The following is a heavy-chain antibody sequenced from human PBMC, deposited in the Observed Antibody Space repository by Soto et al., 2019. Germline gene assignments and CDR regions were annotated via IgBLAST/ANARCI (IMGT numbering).Heavy chain of an antibody. CDR3: ARDLGGLPSSSGSYNGLDV. V-gene: IGHV4-31*03. D-gene: IGHD3-10*01. J-gene: IGHJ6*02. Sequence: PSETLSLTCTVSGGSLSSRGYYWGWIRQLPGKGLEWIGYIYYSGSTYYNPSLRSRVTTSVDTSKNQFSLKLRSVTAADTAVYYCARDLGGLPSSSGSYNGLDVWGQGTTVTVSS. CDR2: IYYSGST. CDR1: GGSLSSRGYY.